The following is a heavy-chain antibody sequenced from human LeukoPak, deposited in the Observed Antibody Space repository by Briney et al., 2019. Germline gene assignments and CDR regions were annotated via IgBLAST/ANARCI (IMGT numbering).Heavy chain of an antibody. CDR3: AKGLPEFARVVIPPFDY. V-gene: IGHV1-18*01. D-gene: IGHD3-3*01. CDR2: ISAYIGNT. J-gene: IGHJ4*02. CDR1: GYTFNSHG. Sequence: GASVKVSCKASGYTFNSHGISWVRQAPGQGLEWMGWISAYIGNTNYAQKFQGRVTMTTDTSTSTAYMELRSLRFDDTAVYYCAKGLPEFARVVIPPFDYWGQGTLVTVSS.